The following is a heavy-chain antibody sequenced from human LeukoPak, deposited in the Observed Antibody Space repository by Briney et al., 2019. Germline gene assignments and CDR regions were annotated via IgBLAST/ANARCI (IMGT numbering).Heavy chain of an antibody. CDR1: GFTFSSYW. D-gene: IGHD2-2*02. CDR2: IKQDGSEK. J-gene: IGHJ1*01. Sequence: GGSLRIPCAASGFTFSSYWMSWVRQAPGKGLEWVANIKQDGSEKYYVDSVKGRFTISRDNAKNSLYLQMNSLRAEDTAVYYCARGAYCSSTSCYNAEYFQHWGQGTLVTVSS. CDR3: ARGAYCSSTSCYNAEYFQH. V-gene: IGHV3-7*03.